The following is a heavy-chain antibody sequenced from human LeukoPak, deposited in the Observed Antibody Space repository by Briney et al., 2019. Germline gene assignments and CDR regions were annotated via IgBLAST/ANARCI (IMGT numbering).Heavy chain of an antibody. J-gene: IGHJ4*02. CDR3: AKDTDGSGSYYPFDY. Sequence: GRSLRLSCAASGFTFDDYAMRWGRQAPGKGLGGVSGISWNSCSIGYADSVKGRFTISKDNAKNSLYLQMNSLRAEDTALYYCAKDTDGSGSYYPFDYWGQGTLVTVSS. D-gene: IGHD3-10*01. CDR2: ISWNSCSI. V-gene: IGHV3-9*01. CDR1: GFTFDDYA.